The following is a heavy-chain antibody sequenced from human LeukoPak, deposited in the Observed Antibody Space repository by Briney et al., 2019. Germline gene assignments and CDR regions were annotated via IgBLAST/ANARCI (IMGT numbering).Heavy chain of an antibody. CDR2: IIPMFGAT. V-gene: IGHV1-69*05. D-gene: IGHD4-11*01. CDR1: GGTFSNYA. CDR3: ASVTVTTWAPDGHMDV. J-gene: IGHJ6*03. Sequence: SVKVSCKASGGTFSNYAISWVRQAPGQGLEWMGRIIPMFGATNYAQNFQGRVTITTDESTSTAYMEVSSLRIEDTAVYYCASVTVTTWAPDGHMDVWGKGTTVTVSS.